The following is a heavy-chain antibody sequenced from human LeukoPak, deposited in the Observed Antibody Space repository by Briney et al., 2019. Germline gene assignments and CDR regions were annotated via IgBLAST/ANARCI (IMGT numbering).Heavy chain of an antibody. Sequence: SETLSLTCAVYGGSFSGYYWSWIRQPPGKGLEWIGEINHSGSTSYNPSLKSRVTISVDTSKNQFSLKLSSVTAADTAVYYCARVWQQLVRRFDPWGQGTLVTVSS. D-gene: IGHD6-13*01. CDR2: INHSGST. V-gene: IGHV4-34*01. CDR1: GGSFSGYY. J-gene: IGHJ5*02. CDR3: ARVWQQLVRRFDP.